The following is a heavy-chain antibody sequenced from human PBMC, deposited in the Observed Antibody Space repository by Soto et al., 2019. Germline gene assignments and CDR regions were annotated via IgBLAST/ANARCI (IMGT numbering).Heavy chain of an antibody. J-gene: IGHJ6*02. V-gene: IGHV3-7*03. Sequence: GGSLRLSCAASEFTFSNLWMIWVRQAPGKGLECVANINQDGSEKYYVNSVKGRFTISRDNAKNSLYLQMNSLRAEDTAIYYCAKGGPYYFYAMDVWGQGTTVTVSS. CDR3: AKGGPYYFYAMDV. CDR2: INQDGSEK. CDR1: EFTFSNLW. D-gene: IGHD2-15*01.